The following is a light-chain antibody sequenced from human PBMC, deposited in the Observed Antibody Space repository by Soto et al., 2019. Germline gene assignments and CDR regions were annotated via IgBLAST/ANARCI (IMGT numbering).Light chain of an antibody. CDR1: RSDVGGYSY. Sequence: QSVLTQPASVSGSPGQSITISCTGTRSDVGGYSYVSWYQHHPGEAPKLIIFDVTNRPSGVSNRFSGSKSGNTASLTISGLQAEDEADYYCSSYTSSTTLDVVFGGGTKLTVL. CDR3: SSYTSSTTLDVV. CDR2: DVT. J-gene: IGLJ2*01. V-gene: IGLV2-14*03.